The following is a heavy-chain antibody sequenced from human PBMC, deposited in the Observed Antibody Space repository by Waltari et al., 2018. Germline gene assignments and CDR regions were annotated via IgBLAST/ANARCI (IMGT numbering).Heavy chain of an antibody. J-gene: IGHJ3*02. Sequence: QVQLQESGPGLVKPSQTLSLTCTVSGGSISSGSYYWSWIRQPAGKGLEWIGRIYTSRSTNYNPSLKSRVTISVDTSKNQFSLKLSSVTAADTAVYYCARKGADFDAFDIWGQGTMVTVSS. D-gene: IGHD1-26*01. CDR1: GGSISSGSYY. CDR3: ARKGADFDAFDI. CDR2: IYTSRST. V-gene: IGHV4-61*02.